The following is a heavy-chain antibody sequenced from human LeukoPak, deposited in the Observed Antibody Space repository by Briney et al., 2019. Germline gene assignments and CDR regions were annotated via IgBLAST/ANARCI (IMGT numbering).Heavy chain of an antibody. CDR1: GYTFTGYY. Sequence: ASVKVSCKAFGYTFTGYYMHWVRQAPGQGLEWMGWINPHSGGTKYAQIFQGRVSITRDTSISTAYMDLSRLRFDDTAVYYCARDPVGASGYWGQGTLVTVSS. V-gene: IGHV1-2*02. J-gene: IGHJ4*02. CDR2: INPHSGGT. CDR3: ARDPVGASGY. D-gene: IGHD1-26*01.